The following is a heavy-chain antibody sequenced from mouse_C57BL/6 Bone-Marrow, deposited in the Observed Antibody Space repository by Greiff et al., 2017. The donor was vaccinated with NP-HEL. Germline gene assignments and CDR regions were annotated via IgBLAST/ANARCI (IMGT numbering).Heavy chain of an antibody. D-gene: IGHD1-1*01. CDR3: TLFYYYGSSYRYFDV. Sequence: EVHLVESGAELVRPGASVKLSCTASGFNIKDYYMHWVKQRPEQGLEWIGRIDPEDGDTEYAPKFQGKATMTADTSSNTAYLQLSSLTSEDTAVYYCTLFYYYGSSYRYFDVWGTGTTVTVSS. J-gene: IGHJ1*03. CDR1: GFNIKDYY. CDR2: IDPEDGDT. V-gene: IGHV14-1*01.